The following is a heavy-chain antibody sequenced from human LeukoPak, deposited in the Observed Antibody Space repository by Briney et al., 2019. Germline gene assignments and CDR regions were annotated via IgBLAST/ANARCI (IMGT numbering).Heavy chain of an antibody. Sequence: SETLSLTCTVSGGSVSSGSYYWRWIRQPPGKGLEWIGYIYYSGSTNYNPSLKSRVTISVDTSKNQFSLKLSSVTAADTAVYYCARVGGGPYYDILTGFDYWGQGTLVTVSS. V-gene: IGHV4-61*01. J-gene: IGHJ4*02. D-gene: IGHD3-9*01. CDR3: ARVGGGPYYDILTGFDY. CDR2: IYYSGST. CDR1: GGSVSSGSYY.